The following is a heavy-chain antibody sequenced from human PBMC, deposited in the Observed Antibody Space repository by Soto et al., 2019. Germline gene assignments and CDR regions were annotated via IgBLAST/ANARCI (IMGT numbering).Heavy chain of an antibody. V-gene: IGHV4-30-4*01. J-gene: IGHJ6*02. Sequence: SETLSLTCTVSGGSISSGDYYWSWIRQPPGKGLEWIGYIYYSGTTYYNPSLKSRVTISVDTSKNQFSLKLTSVTAADTAVYYCARALTQLWPHYYYGMDVWGQGTTVTVSS. D-gene: IGHD5-18*01. CDR2: IYYSGTT. CDR3: ARALTQLWPHYYYGMDV. CDR1: GGSISSGDYY.